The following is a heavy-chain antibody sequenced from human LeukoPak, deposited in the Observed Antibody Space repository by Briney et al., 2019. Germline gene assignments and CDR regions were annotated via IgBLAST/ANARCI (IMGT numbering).Heavy chain of an antibody. CDR2: IYYSGST. D-gene: IGHD3-22*01. V-gene: IGHV4-59*01. J-gene: IGHJ3*02. CDR3: ASYYHDSSGTDAFDI. CDR1: GGSISSYY. Sequence: SETLSLTCTVSGGSISSYYWSWIRQPPGKGLEWIGYIYYSGSTNYNPSLKSRVTISVDTSKNQFSLKLSSVTAADTAVYYCASYYHDSSGTDAFDIWGQGTMVTVSS.